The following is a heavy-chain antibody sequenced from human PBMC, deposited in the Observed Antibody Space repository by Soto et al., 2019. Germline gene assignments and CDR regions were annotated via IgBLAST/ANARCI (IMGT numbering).Heavy chain of an antibody. V-gene: IGHV4-4*02. J-gene: IGHJ4*02. D-gene: IGHD4-17*01. CDR3: VIDDFGIFDQ. CDR1: GDSIARSYW. CDR2: IYNSGTT. Sequence: SETLSLTCVVSGDSIARSYWWSWVRQPPGKGLEWIGEIYNSGTTNYNPSIKSRVTMLQDKSNNQYSVRLDSVTAAATAVYYCVIDDFGIFDQWGQGTLVTVSS.